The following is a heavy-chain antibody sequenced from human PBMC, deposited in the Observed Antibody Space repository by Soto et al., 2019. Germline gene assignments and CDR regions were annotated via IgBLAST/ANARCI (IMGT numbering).Heavy chain of an antibody. CDR2: MSWNPISI. D-gene: IGHD6-19*01. V-gene: IGHV3-9*01. CDR3: VKGQIRGNSGWGRELDY. J-gene: IGHJ4*02. Sequence: EVQLVEFGGGLVQPGRSLRLSCAASGFAFDDYAMHWVRQTPGKGLEWVSGMSWNPISIGYAGSVKGRFTISRDNAKKSLYLQMGSLRIEDTDLYYCVKGQIRGNSGWGRELDYWGQGVLVTVSS. CDR1: GFAFDDYA.